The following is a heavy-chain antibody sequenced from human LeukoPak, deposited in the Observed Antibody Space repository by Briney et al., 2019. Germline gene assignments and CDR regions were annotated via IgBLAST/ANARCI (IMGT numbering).Heavy chain of an antibody. V-gene: IGHV3-23*01. Sequence: PGGSLRLSCAASGFTFSSYAMSWVRQAPGKGLEWVSVISGSGGSTYYADSVKGRFTISRDNSKNTLYLQMNSLRAEDTAVYYCAKGPNGDYEAYYFDYWGQGTLVTVSS. J-gene: IGHJ4*02. CDR1: GFTFSSYA. D-gene: IGHD4-17*01. CDR2: ISGSGGST. CDR3: AKGPNGDYEAYYFDY.